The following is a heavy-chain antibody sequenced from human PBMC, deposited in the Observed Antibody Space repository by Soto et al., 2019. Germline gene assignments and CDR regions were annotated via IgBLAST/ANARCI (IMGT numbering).Heavy chain of an antibody. CDR1: NGSISGFY. CDR2: IHYSGRT. Sequence: SETLSLTCSVSNGSISGFYWTWIRQPPGKILEWIGYIHYSGRTDYNPSLTSRATMSVDTTKNQFSLNLKSITAADTAVYYCVRVGVGIGNHFDSWGRGTLVTVSS. CDR3: VRVGVGIGNHFDS. J-gene: IGHJ4*02. V-gene: IGHV4-59*12. D-gene: IGHD1-26*01.